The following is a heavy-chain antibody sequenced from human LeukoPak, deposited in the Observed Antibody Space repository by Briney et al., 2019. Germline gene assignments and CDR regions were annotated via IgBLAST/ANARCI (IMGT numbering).Heavy chain of an antibody. CDR2: ISGSGGST. V-gene: IGHV3-23*01. D-gene: IGHD2-8*01. J-gene: IGHJ6*02. Sequence: GGSLRLSCAASGFTFSSYAMSWVRQAPGKGLEWVSAISGSGGSTYYADSVKGRFTISRDNSKNTLYLQRNSLRAEDTAVYYCAKDRGYCTNGVCSGNYYYGMDVWGQGTTVTVSS. CDR1: GFTFSSYA. CDR3: AKDRGYCTNGVCSGNYYYGMDV.